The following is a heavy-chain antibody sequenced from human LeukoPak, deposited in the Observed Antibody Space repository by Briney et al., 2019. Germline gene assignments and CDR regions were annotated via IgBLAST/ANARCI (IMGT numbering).Heavy chain of an antibody. V-gene: IGHV3-74*01. CDR2: INTDGSST. CDR3: ARSLLYYYDSSGPEN. D-gene: IGHD3-22*01. Sequence: GGSLRLSCAASGFTFSNYWMHWVRQAPGKGLAWVSRINTDGSSTSYADSVKGRFTISRDNAKTTLYLRMNSLRAEDTAVYYCARSLLYYYDSSGPENWGQGSLVTVSS. J-gene: IGHJ4*02. CDR1: GFTFSNYW.